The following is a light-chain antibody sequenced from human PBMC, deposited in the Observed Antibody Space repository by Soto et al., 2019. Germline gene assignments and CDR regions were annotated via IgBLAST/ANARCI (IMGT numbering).Light chain of an antibody. CDR2: ATS. J-gene: IGKJ1*01. Sequence: DIQMTQSPSSLSASIGDRVTITCRVSQDIGNDLGWCQQTPGKAPKRLIFATSGLQSGVPSRFSSSGSGTEFTLTISSLRPEDFATYYCLQYNGYPRTFGQGTKVDIK. V-gene: IGKV1-17*01. CDR1: QDIGND. CDR3: LQYNGYPRT.